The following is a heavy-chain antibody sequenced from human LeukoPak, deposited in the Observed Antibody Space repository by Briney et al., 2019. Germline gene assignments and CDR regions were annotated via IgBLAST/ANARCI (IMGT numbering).Heavy chain of an antibody. J-gene: IGHJ4*02. CDR1: GFTFSSYA. CDR3: AKDWDLDH. CDR2: ISGSDGST. D-gene: IGHD1-26*01. V-gene: IGHV3-23*01. Sequence: GGSLRISCAASGFTFSSYALGWVRQAPGKGLEWVSAISGSDGSTYYTDSVKGRFTISRDNSKNTLYLQMNSLRAVDTAVYYCAKDWDLDHWGQGTLVTVSS.